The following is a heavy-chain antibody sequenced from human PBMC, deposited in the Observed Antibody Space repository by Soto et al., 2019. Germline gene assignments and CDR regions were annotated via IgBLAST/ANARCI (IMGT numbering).Heavy chain of an antibody. CDR2: IWYDGSNK. CDR1: GFTFSSYG. Sequence: GGSLRLSCAASGFTFSSYGMHWVRQAPGKGLEWVAVIWYDGSNKYYADSVKGRFTISRDNSKNTLYLQMNSLRDEDTAVYYCARGTGYEYYYYGMDVWGQGTTVTVSS. J-gene: IGHJ6*02. CDR3: ARGTGYEYYYYGMDV. V-gene: IGHV3-33*01. D-gene: IGHD5-12*01.